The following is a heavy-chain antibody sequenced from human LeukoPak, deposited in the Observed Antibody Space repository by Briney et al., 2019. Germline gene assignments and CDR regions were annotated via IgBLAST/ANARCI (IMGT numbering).Heavy chain of an antibody. CDR3: AKDREHFDLFHYFDY. V-gene: IGHV3-23*01. J-gene: IGHJ4*02. CDR2: IRGGGGST. Sequence: GGSLRLSCAASGFTFSSYAMSWVRQAPGKGLEWVSGIRGGGGSTFYADSVKGRFTISRDNSKNTLYLQMNSLRAEDAAVYYCAKDREHFDLFHYFDYWGQGTLVTVSS. D-gene: IGHD3-9*01. CDR1: GFTFSSYA.